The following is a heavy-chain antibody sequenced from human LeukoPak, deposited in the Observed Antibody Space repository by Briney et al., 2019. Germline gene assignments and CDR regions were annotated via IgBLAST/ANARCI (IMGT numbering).Heavy chain of an antibody. J-gene: IGHJ4*02. Sequence: GGSLRLSCAASGFTFSSYWMHWVRQAPGKGLVWVSRINSDGSSTSYADSVKGRFTISRDNAKNTLYLQMNSLRAEDTAVYYCASERTSSGYYYFDHWGQGTLVTVSS. V-gene: IGHV3-74*01. CDR3: ASERTSSGYYYFDH. D-gene: IGHD3-22*01. CDR1: GFTFSSYW. CDR2: INSDGSST.